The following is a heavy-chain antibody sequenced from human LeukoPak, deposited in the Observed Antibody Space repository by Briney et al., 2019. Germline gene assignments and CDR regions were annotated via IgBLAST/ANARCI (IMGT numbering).Heavy chain of an antibody. D-gene: IGHD3-9*01. V-gene: IGHV4-30-4*08. CDR1: GGSISSGDYY. CDR2: IYYSGST. J-gene: IGHJ4*02. Sequence: PSQTLSLTCTVSGGSISSGDYYWSWIRQPPGKGLEWIGYIYYSGSTYHNPSLKSRVTISVDTSKNQFSLKLSSVTAADTAVYYCARLYYDILTGYRNFDYWGQGTLVTVSS. CDR3: ARLYYDILTGYRNFDY.